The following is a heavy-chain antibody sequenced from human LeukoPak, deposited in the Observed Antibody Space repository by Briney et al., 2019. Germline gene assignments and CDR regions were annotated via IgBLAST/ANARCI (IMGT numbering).Heavy chain of an antibody. J-gene: IGHJ3*02. D-gene: IGHD3-22*01. CDR1: GFTFSSYG. Sequence: GRSLRLSCAASGFTFSSYGMHWVRQAPGKGLEWVSYISSSGSTIYYADSVKGRFTISRDNAKNSLYLQMNSLRAEDTAVYYCARAAKYYYDSRITRGGAFDIWGQGTMVTVSS. CDR2: ISSSGSTI. CDR3: ARAAKYYYDSRITRGGAFDI. V-gene: IGHV3-48*04.